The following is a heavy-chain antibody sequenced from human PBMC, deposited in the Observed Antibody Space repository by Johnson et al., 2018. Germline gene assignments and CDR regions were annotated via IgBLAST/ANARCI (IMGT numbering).Heavy chain of an antibody. CDR3: ARRDLDHAFDV. CDR2: IWYDGSNK. Sequence: QVQLVESGGGVVQPGRSLRLSCAASGFTFRNYGMHWVRQAPCKGLEWVALIWYDGSNKHYADAVKGRFTISRDNSKNTMSLQMSSLRADDTAVYYCARRDLDHAFDVWGQGTMVTVSS. CDR1: GFTFRNYG. J-gene: IGHJ3*01. V-gene: IGHV3-33*01.